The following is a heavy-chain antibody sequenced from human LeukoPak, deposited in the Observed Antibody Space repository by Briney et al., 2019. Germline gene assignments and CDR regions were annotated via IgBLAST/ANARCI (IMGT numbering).Heavy chain of an antibody. Sequence: GGSLRLSCAASGFTFSSYAMSWVRQAPGKGLEWVSVIYSGGSTYYADSVKGRFTISRDNSKNTLYLQMNSLRAEDTAVYYCAREISEKNYYDSSCWGQGTLVTVSS. CDR2: IYSGGST. CDR3: AREISEKNYYDSSC. V-gene: IGHV3-66*01. CDR1: GFTFSSYA. J-gene: IGHJ4*02. D-gene: IGHD3-22*01.